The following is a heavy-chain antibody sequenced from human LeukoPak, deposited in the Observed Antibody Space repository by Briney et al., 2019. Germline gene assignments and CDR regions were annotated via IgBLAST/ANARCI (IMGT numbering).Heavy chain of an antibody. CDR3: ARVTLRFLEWLSTRTKEGPFDY. V-gene: IGHV4-4*02. CDR1: GGSISSSNW. J-gene: IGHJ4*02. CDR2: IYHSGST. Sequence: SSETLSLTCAVSGGSISSSNWWSWVRQPPGKGLEWIGEIYHSGSTNYNPSLKSRVTISVDTSKNQFSLKLSSVTAADTAVYYCARVTLRFLEWLSTRTKEGPFDYWGQGTLVTVSS. D-gene: IGHD3-3*01.